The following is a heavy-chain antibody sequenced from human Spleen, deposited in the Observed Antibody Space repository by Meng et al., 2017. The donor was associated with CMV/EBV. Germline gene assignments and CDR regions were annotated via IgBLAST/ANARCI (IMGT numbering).Heavy chain of an antibody. CDR2: ISRSGST. D-gene: IGHD2-2*03. Sequence: GSLRLSCTVSGGSISSNSHSWGWVRQSPGKGLEWIGSISRSGSTYYKSSLKSRVTISVDTSKNQFSLELTSLTAADTAVYFCARLEMSGSGYCSSPTCFDYWGQGTLVTVSS. V-gene: IGHV4-39*01. CDR1: GGSISSNSHS. CDR3: ARLEMSGSGYCSSPTCFDY. J-gene: IGHJ4*02.